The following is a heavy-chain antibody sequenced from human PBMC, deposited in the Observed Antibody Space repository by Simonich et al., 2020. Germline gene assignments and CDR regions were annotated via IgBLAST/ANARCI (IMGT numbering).Heavy chain of an antibody. CDR1: GYTFTSYG. CDR3: ARASRGTWWYYYFDY. CDR2: ISAYNGNT. D-gene: IGHD2-15*01. J-gene: IGHJ4*02. V-gene: IGHV1-18*01. Sequence: QVQLVQSGAEVKKPGASVKVSCKASGYTFTSYGISGVRQAPGQGLEWRGWISAYNGNTNYAQKLQGRVTMTTDTATSTAYMELRSLRSDDTAVYYCARASRGTWWYYYFDYWGQGTLVTVSS.